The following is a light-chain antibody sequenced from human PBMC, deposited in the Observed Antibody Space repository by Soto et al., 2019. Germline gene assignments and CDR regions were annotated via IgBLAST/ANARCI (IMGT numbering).Light chain of an antibody. CDR1: SSDVESYNS. CDR3: CSYVGNPYV. Sequence: QSALTQPASVSGSPGQSIAISCTGTSSDVESYNSVSWYQQHPGKAPKLMIYEGSKRPSGVSDRFSGSKSGNTASLTISGLQAEDEADYYCCSYVGNPYVFGTGTKLTVL. V-gene: IGLV2-23*01. J-gene: IGLJ1*01. CDR2: EGS.